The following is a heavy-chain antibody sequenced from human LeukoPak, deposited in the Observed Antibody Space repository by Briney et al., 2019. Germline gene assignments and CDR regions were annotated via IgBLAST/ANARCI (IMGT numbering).Heavy chain of an antibody. Sequence: PGGSLRLSCAASGFTFSSYWMHWVRQAPGKGLEWVSAISGTGGNTYYADSVKGRLTISRDNSKNTLHLQMNSLRAEDTAVYYCANHNIATFDYWGQGTLVTVSS. D-gene: IGHD2/OR15-2a*01. CDR3: ANHNIATFDY. CDR1: GFTFSSYW. CDR2: ISGTGGNT. J-gene: IGHJ4*02. V-gene: IGHV3-23*01.